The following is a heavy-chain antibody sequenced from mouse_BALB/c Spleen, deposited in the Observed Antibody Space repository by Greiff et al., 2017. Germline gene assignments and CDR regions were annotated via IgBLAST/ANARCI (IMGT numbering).Heavy chain of an antibody. CDR3: ASMITTVAY. J-gene: IGHJ3*01. Sequence: VQLQQPGAELVMPGASVKMSCKASGYTFTDYWMHWVKQRPGQGLEWIGAIDTSDSYTSYNQKFKGKATLTVDESSSTAYMQLSSLTSEDSAVYYCASMITTVAYWGQGTLVTVSA. CDR2: IDTSDSYT. CDR1: GYTFTDYW. D-gene: IGHD2-4*01. V-gene: IGHV1-69*01.